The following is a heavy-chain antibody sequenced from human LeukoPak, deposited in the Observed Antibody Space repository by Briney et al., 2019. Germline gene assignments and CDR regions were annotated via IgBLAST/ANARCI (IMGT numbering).Heavy chain of an antibody. CDR3: ARGIESYYDILTGSFDP. CDR2: IIPIFGTA. J-gene: IGHJ5*02. Sequence: SVTVSCKASGGTFSSYAISWVRQAPGQGLEWMGGIIPIFGTANYAQKFQGRVTITADESTSTAYMELSSLRSEDTAVYYCARGIESYYDILTGSFDPWGQGTLVTVSS. V-gene: IGHV1-69*13. CDR1: GGTFSSYA. D-gene: IGHD3-9*01.